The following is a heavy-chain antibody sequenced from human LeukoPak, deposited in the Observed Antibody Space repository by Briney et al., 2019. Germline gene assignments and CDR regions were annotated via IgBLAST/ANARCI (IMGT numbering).Heavy chain of an antibody. V-gene: IGHV4-39*01. CDR3: ARGFSALVGSGNWFDS. D-gene: IGHD2-15*01. J-gene: IGHJ5*01. CDR1: GGSLSSSDHF. Sequence: SETLSLTCTVSGGSLSSSDHFWGWIRQSPGKGLEWIGSLYYTGSAYYNPSLKSRVTIFVDTSKNQFSLRVTSVTAADTYVYYCARGFSALVGSGNWFDSWGQGTLVTVSS. CDR2: LYYTGSA.